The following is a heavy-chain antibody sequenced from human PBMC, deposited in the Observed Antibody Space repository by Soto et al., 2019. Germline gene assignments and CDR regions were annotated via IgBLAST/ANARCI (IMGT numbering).Heavy chain of an antibody. V-gene: IGHV3-23*01. J-gene: IGHJ6*03. D-gene: IGHD1-7*01. CDR3: AADPTFSELLNPYYYYMDV. CDR1: GFTFSSYA. Sequence: GGSLRLSCAASGFTFSSYAMSWVRQAPGKGLEWVSAISGSGGSTYYADSVKGRFTISRDNSKNTLYLQMNSLRAEDTAVYYCAADPTFSELLNPYYYYMDVWGKGTTVTVSS. CDR2: ISGSGGST.